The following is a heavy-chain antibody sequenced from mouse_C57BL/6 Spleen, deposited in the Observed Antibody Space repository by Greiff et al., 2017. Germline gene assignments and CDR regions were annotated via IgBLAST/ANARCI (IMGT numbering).Heavy chain of an antibody. D-gene: IGHD2-12*01. Sequence: QVQLQQPGAELVRPGTSVKLSCKASGYTFTSYWMHWVKQRPGKGLEWIGVIDPSDSYTNYNQKFKGKATLTVDTSSSTAYMQLSSLTSEDSAVYYCARQDYSYAMDYWGQGTSVTVSS. CDR2: IDPSDSYT. CDR1: GYTFTSYW. J-gene: IGHJ4*01. CDR3: ARQDYSYAMDY. V-gene: IGHV1-59*01.